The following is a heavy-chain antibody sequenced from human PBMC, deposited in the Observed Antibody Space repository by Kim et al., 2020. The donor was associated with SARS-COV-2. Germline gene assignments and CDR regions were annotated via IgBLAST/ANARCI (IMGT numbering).Heavy chain of an antibody. CDR1: GFAFSTYG. D-gene: IGHD3-3*01. V-gene: IGHV3-30*18. CDR3: VKPFGSFFDY. CDR2: ISKDGSNI. J-gene: IGHJ4*02. Sequence: GGSLRLSCEASGFAFSTYGMHWVRQAPGKGLEWVVVISKDGSNIYYADSVKGRFTISRDNSKNTLYLQLNSLIPEDTALYYCVKPFGSFFDYWGQGTLVTVSS.